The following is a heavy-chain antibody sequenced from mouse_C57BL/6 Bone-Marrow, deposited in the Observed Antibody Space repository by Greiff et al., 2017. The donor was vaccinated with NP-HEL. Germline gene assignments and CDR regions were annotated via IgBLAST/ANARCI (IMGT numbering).Heavy chain of an antibody. CDR1: GFTFSNYW. V-gene: IGHV6-3*01. J-gene: IGHJ3*01. CDR2: IRLQSDNYAT. CDR3: TCLLGQGSCFAY. Sequence: EVKVEESGGGLVHPGGSMKLSCVASGFTFSNYWMNWVRQSPEKGLEWVAQIRLQSDNYATPYAESVKGRFTISRDDSKSSVYLQMNNLRAEDTSIYYCTCLLGQGSCFAYWGQGTLVTVSA. D-gene: IGHD3-3*01.